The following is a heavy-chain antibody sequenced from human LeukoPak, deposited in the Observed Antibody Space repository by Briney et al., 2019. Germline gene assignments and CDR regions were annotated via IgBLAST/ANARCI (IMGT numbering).Heavy chain of an antibody. V-gene: IGHV3-30*18. CDR1: GFTFSSYG. J-gene: IGHJ4*02. D-gene: IGHD6-13*01. Sequence: GGSLRLSCAASGFTFSSYGMHWVRQAPGKGLEWVAVISYDGSNKYYADSVKGRFTISRDNSKNTLYLQMNSLRAEDTAVYYCAKAGSSAFLFDYWGQGTLVTVSS. CDR3: AKAGSSAFLFDY. CDR2: ISYDGSNK.